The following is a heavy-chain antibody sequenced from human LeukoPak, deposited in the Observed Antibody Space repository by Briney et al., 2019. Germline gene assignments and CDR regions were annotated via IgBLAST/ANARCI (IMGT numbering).Heavy chain of an antibody. D-gene: IGHD4/OR15-4a*01. J-gene: IGHJ4*02. CDR2: ISSSGSTI. CDR1: GFTFSSYE. Sequence: GGSLRLSCAASGFTFSSYEMNWVRQAPGKGLEGVSYISSSGSTIYYADSVKGRFTISRDNSKNTLYLQMNSLRAEDTAVYYCARRAGAYSHPYDYWGQGTLVTVSS. V-gene: IGHV3-48*03. CDR3: ARRAGAYSHPYDY.